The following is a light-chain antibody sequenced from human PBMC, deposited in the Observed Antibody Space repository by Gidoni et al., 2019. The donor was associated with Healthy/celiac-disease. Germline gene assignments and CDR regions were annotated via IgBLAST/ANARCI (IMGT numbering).Light chain of an antibody. J-gene: IGKJ2*01. V-gene: IGKV1-39*01. CDR1: QSISSN. Sequence: DIQMTQSPSSLSASVGDRVTITCRASQSISSNLNWYQQKPGNAPKLLIYAASSLQSGVPSRCSGSGSGTDFTLTISSLQPEDFATYYCQQSYSTPPYTFXXXTKLEIK. CDR3: QQSYSTPPYT. CDR2: AAS.